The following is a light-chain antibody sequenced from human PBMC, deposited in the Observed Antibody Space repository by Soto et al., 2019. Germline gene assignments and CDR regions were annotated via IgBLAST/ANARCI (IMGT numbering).Light chain of an antibody. V-gene: IGKV3-20*01. Sequence: EIVLTQSPGALSLSPGERATLSCGASQSVSSSYLARYQQKPGQAPRLLIYVASTRATGIPARFSVSGSGTDFTLTISRLEPEDFAVYDCQQYCSSPRTFGKGTKVEIK. J-gene: IGKJ1*01. CDR3: QQYCSSPRT. CDR1: QSVSSSY. CDR2: VAS.